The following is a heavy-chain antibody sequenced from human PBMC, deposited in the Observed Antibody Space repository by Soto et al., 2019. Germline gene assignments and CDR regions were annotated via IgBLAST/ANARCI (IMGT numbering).Heavy chain of an antibody. J-gene: IGHJ4*02. CDR1: GDSVSSGNSY. CDR3: ARRYGGNLDY. CDR2: FYYSGST. V-gene: IGHV4-61*03. Sequence: SETLSLTCSVSGDSVSSGNSYWTWIRQPPGKGLEWIGYFYYSGSTNYNPSLKSRVTISGDTSKNHFSLKLNSVTAADTAVYYCARRYGGNLDYWGQGTLVTVSS. D-gene: IGHD1-26*01.